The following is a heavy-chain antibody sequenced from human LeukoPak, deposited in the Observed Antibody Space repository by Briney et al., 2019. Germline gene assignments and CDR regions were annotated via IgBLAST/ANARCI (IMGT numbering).Heavy chain of an antibody. CDR3: ARVSYCSSTSCYSTESYGMDV. CDR2: ISSSGSTI. Sequence: GGSLRLSCAASGFTFSSYEMNWVRQAPGKGLEWVSYISSSGSTIYYADSVKGQFTISRDNAKNSLYLQMNSLRAEDTAVYYCARVSYCSSTSCYSTESYGMDVWGQGTTVTVSS. V-gene: IGHV3-48*03. J-gene: IGHJ6*02. CDR1: GFTFSSYE. D-gene: IGHD2-2*02.